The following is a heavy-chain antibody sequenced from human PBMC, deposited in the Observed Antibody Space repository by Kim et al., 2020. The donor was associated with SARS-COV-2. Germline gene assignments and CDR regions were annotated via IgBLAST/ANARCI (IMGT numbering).Heavy chain of an antibody. D-gene: IGHD5-12*01. J-gene: IGHJ4*02. Sequence: SETLSLTCAVYGGSFSGYYWSWIRQPPGKGLEWIGEINHSGSTNYNPSLKSRVTISVDTSKNQFSLKPSSVTAADTAVYYCAGGVGYAVDYWGQGTLVTVSS. CDR2: INHSGST. V-gene: IGHV4-34*01. CDR3: AGGVGYAVDY. CDR1: GGSFSGYY.